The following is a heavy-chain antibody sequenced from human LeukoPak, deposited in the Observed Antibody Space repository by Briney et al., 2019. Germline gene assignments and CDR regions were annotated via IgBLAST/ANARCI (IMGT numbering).Heavy chain of an antibody. J-gene: IGHJ4*02. V-gene: IGHV1-18*01. CDR2: ISAYNGNT. CDR3: ARDYCSSTSCYGYDY. CDR1: GYTFTSYG. Sequence: ASVKVSCKASGYTFTSYGISWVRQAPGQGLEWMGWISAYNGNTNYAQKLQGRVTMTTETSKSKAYMEMRSLRGDETAVYYCARDYCSSTSCYGYDYWGQGTLVTVSS. D-gene: IGHD2-2*01.